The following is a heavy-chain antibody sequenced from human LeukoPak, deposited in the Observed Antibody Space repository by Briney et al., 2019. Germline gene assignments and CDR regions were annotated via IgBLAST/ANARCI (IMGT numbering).Heavy chain of an antibody. CDR3: ARVYIYDAYYMDV. J-gene: IGHJ6*03. Sequence: SETLSLTCAVYGGSFSGYYWSWIRQPPGKGLEWIGEINHSGSTNYNPSLKSRVTISVDTSKNQFSLKLSSVTAADTAVYYCARVYIYDAYYMDVWGKGTTVTISS. CDR2: INHSGST. V-gene: IGHV4-34*01. CDR1: GGSFSGYY. D-gene: IGHD5-18*01.